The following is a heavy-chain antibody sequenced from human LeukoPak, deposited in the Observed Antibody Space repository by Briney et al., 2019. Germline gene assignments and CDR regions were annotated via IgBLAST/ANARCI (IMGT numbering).Heavy chain of an antibody. Sequence: SETLSLTCAVYGGSFSGYYWSWIRQPPGKGLEWIGEINHSGSTNYNPSLKSRVTISVDTSKNQFSLKLSSVTAADTAVYCCARGYCSGGSCGSTYYYYGMDVWGKGTTVTVSS. CDR3: ARGYCSGGSCGSTYYYYGMDV. D-gene: IGHD2-15*01. V-gene: IGHV4-34*01. CDR2: INHSGST. CDR1: GGSFSGYY. J-gene: IGHJ6*04.